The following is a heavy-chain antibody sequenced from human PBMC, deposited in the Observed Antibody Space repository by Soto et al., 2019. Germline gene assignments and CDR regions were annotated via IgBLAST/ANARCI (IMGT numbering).Heavy chain of an antibody. J-gene: IGHJ3*02. D-gene: IGHD4-17*01. Sequence: GSLRLSCAASGXTFSTYAMSWVRQAPGKGLEWVSAISGSGDSTYSADSVRGRFTISRDNSINTLYLQMNNMGYEDTAVYYCARPRGYGVFDAYDIWGQGTMVTVSS. CDR1: GXTFSTYA. CDR2: ISGSGDST. CDR3: ARPRGYGVFDAYDI. V-gene: IGHV3-23*01.